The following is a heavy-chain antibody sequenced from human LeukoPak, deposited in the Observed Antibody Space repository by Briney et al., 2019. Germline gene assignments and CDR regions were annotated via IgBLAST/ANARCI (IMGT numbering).Heavy chain of an antibody. CDR2: INPNSSGT. D-gene: IGHD3-22*01. V-gene: IGHV1-2*02. CDR3: ARVEGDCYDSSGPLDY. CDR1: GYTFTGYY. J-gene: IGHJ4*02. Sequence: ASVKVSCKASGYTFTGYYMHWVRQAPGQGLEWMGWINPNSSGTNYAQKFQGRVTMTRDTSISTAYMELSRLRSDDTAVYYCARVEGDCYDSSGPLDYWGQGTLVTVSS.